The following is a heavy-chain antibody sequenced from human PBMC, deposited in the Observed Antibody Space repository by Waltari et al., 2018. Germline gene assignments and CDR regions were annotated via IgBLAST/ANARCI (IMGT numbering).Heavy chain of an antibody. Sequence: LQLQESGPGLVKPSETLSLTCPVSGGSISPNYNWGWIRQPPGKGLEWMGNMQYRGSTFYNPSLKSRVTISLDTSKNQFSLRLSSVGAADTAVYFCGRIAFGDDGGYFQHWGQGALVTVSS. D-gene: IGHD4-17*01. V-gene: IGHV4-39*01. CDR2: MQYRGST. CDR1: GGSISPNYN. CDR3: GRIAFGDDGGYFQH. J-gene: IGHJ1*01.